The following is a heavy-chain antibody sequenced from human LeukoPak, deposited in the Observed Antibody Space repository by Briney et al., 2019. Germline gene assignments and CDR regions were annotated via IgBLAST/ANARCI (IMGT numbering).Heavy chain of an antibody. J-gene: IGHJ4*02. D-gene: IGHD7-27*01. V-gene: IGHV3-64D*06. Sequence: GGSLRLSCSASGFTFWNYAMLWVRQAPGKGLEYVLVISSSHTYYADSVKGRFSISRDNSKNTVYLQMTSLRAEDTALYYCGRDDWGFDYCGQGTLVTVSS. CDR1: GFTFWNYA. CDR2: ISSSHT. CDR3: GRDDWGFDY.